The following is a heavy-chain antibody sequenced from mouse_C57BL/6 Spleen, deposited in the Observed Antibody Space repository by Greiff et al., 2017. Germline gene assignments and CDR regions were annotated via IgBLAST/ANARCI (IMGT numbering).Heavy chain of an antibody. CDR2: ISSGGDYI. Sequence: EVKLMESGEGLVKPGGSLKLSCAASGFTFSSYAMSWVRQTPEKRLEWVAYISSGGDYIYYADTVKGRFTISRDNARNTLYLQMSSLKSENTAMYYCTREGNRFAHWGEGTLVTVSA. CDR3: TREGNRFAH. V-gene: IGHV5-9-1*02. CDR1: GFTFSSYA. D-gene: IGHD2-1*01. J-gene: IGHJ3*01.